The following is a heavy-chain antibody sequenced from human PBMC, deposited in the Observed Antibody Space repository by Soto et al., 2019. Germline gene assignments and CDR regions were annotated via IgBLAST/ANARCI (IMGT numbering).Heavy chain of an antibody. V-gene: IGHV3-48*02. CDR1: GFTFSPYS. CDR2: ISSGGDTI. J-gene: IGHJ4*02. CDR3: ARDRSTIYGVVTPIDY. D-gene: IGHD3-3*01. Sequence: GGSLRLSCAVSGFTFSPYSMNWVRQAPGKGLEWISYISSGGDTIYYADSVRGRFTVSRDNTKNSLYLQMDSLRDEDTAVYHCARDRSTIYGVVTPIDYWGQGTPVTVSS.